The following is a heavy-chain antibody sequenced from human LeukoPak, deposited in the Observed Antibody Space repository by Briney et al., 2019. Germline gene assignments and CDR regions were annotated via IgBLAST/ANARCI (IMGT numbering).Heavy chain of an antibody. J-gene: IGHJ4*02. Sequence: PGGSLRLSCAASGFTFRGYSMNWVRQAPGKGLEWVSYISDSSSTIYYADSVKGRFTISRDNAKNSLYLQMNSLRAEDTAVYYCARVGIAVAGLDYWGQGTLVTVSS. D-gene: IGHD6-19*01. CDR3: ARVGIAVAGLDY. CDR1: GFTFRGYS. CDR2: ISDSSSTI. V-gene: IGHV3-48*01.